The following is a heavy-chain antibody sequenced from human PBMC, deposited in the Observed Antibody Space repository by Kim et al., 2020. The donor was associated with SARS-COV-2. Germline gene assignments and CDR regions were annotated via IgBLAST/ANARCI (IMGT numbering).Heavy chain of an antibody. D-gene: IGHD4-17*01. V-gene: IGHV3-33*01. CDR1: GFTFSSYG. Sequence: GGSLRLSCAASGFTFSSYGMHWVRQAPGKGLEWVAVIWYDGSNKYYADSVKGRFTISRDNSKNTLYLQMNSLRAEDTAVYYCARDGGSTDYGDTSSPADYWGQGTLVTVSS. CDR3: ARDGGSTDYGDTSSPADY. J-gene: IGHJ4*02. CDR2: IWYDGSNK.